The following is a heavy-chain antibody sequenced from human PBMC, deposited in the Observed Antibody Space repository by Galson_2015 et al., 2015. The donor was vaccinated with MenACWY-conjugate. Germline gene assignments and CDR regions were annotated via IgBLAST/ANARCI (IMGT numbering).Heavy chain of an antibody. Sequence: SLRLSCAASGFTFSSYSMHWVRQAPGKGLEWVSYISSSSSTIYYADSVKGRFTISRDNAKNSLYLQMNSLRDEDTAVYYCARDLDFWSKYFYGMGVLGQGTTVTGSS. D-gene: IGHD3-3*01. CDR1: GFTFSSYS. CDR2: ISSSSSTI. CDR3: ARDLDFWSKYFYGMGV. J-gene: IGHJ6*02. V-gene: IGHV3-48*02.